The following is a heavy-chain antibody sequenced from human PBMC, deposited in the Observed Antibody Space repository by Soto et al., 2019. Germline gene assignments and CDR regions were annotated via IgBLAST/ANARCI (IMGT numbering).Heavy chain of an antibody. CDR2: IYHSGST. CDR1: GGSISSGGYS. D-gene: IGHD6-13*01. CDR3: ARGGIAAAGRRNNWFDP. V-gene: IGHV4-30-2*01. Sequence: SETLSLTCAVSGGSISSGGYSWSWIRQPPGKGLEWIGYIYHSGSTYYNPSLKSRVTISVDRSKNQFSLKLSSVAAADTAVYYCARGGIAAAGRRNNWFDPWGQGTLVTVSS. J-gene: IGHJ5*02.